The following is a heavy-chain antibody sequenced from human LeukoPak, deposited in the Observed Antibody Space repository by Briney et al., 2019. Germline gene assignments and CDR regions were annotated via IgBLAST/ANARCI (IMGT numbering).Heavy chain of an antibody. Sequence: SETLSLTCAVSGSSISSSYYWGWIRQPPGKGLEWIGSIYHSGSTYYNPSLKSRVTISVDTSKNQFSLKLSSVTAADTAVYYCARALQDSWAAVEDYWYFDLWGRGTLVTVSS. J-gene: IGHJ2*01. CDR1: GSSISSSYY. V-gene: IGHV4-38-2*01. CDR2: IYHSGST. CDR3: ARALQDSWAAVEDYWYFDL. D-gene: IGHD6-19*01.